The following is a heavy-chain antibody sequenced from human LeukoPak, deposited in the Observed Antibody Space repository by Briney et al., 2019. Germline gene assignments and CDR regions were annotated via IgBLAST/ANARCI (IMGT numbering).Heavy chain of an antibody. Sequence: HPGGSLRLSCAASGFTFSSYAMSWVRQAPGKGLEWVSAISGSGGSTYYADSVKGRFTISRDNSKNTLYLQMNSLRAEDTAVYYCAKDGRPTVTYNWFDPWGQGTLVTVSS. J-gene: IGHJ5*02. CDR3: AKDGRPTVTYNWFDP. CDR2: ISGSGGST. D-gene: IGHD4-11*01. CDR1: GFTFSSYA. V-gene: IGHV3-23*01.